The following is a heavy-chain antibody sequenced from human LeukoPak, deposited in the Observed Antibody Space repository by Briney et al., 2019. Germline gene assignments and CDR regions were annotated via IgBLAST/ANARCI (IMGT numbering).Heavy chain of an antibody. Sequence: GGSLRLSCAASGFTFSSYSMNWVRQAPGKGLEWVSYIDSSSTTVLYADSVKGRFTIPRDNAKNSLYLQMNSLRDEDTAVYYCARDHNWGLDHWGQGTLVTVSS. CDR2: IDSSSTTV. V-gene: IGHV3-48*02. CDR3: ARDHNWGLDH. CDR1: GFTFSSYS. D-gene: IGHD3-16*01. J-gene: IGHJ4*02.